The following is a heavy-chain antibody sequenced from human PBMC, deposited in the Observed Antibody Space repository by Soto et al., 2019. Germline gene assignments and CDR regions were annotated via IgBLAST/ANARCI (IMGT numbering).Heavy chain of an antibody. CDR3: ASGSGVVDL. CDR2: INRDGRST. J-gene: IGHJ3*01. D-gene: IGHD3-10*01. V-gene: IGHV3-74*02. CDR1: GFTFSSYW. Sequence: EVQLVESGGGLVQPGGPLRLSCAASGFTFSSYWMHWVRQGPGKGLVWVARINRDGRSTNYADSVKGRFTISRDNVKNILYLQMRSLRAEEGAVCYWASGSGVVDLWGQGTMVTVSS.